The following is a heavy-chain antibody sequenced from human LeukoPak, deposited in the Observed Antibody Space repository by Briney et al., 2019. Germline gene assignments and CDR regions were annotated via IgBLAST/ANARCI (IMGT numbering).Heavy chain of an antibody. J-gene: IGHJ4*02. Sequence: PGGSLRLSCAASGFTFSSYGMHWVRQAPGKGLEWVAVISYDGSNKYYADSVKGRFTISRDNSKNTLYLQMNSLRAEDTAVYYCAKDRLRYCSGGSCSHFDYWGQGTLVTVSS. V-gene: IGHV3-30*18. D-gene: IGHD2-15*01. CDR3: AKDRLRYCSGGSCSHFDY. CDR1: GFTFSSYG. CDR2: ISYDGSNK.